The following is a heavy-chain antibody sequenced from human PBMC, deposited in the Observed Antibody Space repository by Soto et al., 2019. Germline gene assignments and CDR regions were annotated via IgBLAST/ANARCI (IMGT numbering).Heavy chain of an antibody. Sequence: PSETLSLTCTVSGGSISSGDYYWSWISQPQGKDLEWIGYIYYSGSTYYNPSLKSRVTISVDTSKNQFSLKLSSVTAADTAVYYCARGVGLRFLEWLLGWFDPWGQGTLVTVSS. CDR3: ARGVGLRFLEWLLGWFDP. CDR1: GGSISSGDYY. J-gene: IGHJ5*02. V-gene: IGHV4-30-4*01. D-gene: IGHD3-3*01. CDR2: IYYSGST.